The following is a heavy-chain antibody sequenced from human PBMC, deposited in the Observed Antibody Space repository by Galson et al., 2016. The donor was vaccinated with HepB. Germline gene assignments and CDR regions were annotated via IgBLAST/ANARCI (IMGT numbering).Heavy chain of an antibody. CDR3: ARGSYSSDWYRTSAYDFGMDV. J-gene: IGHJ6*04. CDR1: GFTFSSYD. CDR2: IYTAGDT. D-gene: IGHD6-19*01. V-gene: IGHV3-13*01. Sequence: SLRLSCAASGFTFSSYDMYWVRQAPGKGLEWVSSIYTAGDTGYLGSVEGRFTVSRENAKNSLYLQMNSLRAGDTAMYYCARGSYSSDWYRTSAYDFGMDVWGEGTPVTVSS.